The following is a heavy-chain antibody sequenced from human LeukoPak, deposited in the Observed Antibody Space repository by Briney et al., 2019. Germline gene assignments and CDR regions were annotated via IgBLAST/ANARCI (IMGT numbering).Heavy chain of an antibody. V-gene: IGHV4-59*11. CDR1: GSSISSHY. D-gene: IGHD5-18*01. CDR3: ACGYSYGCNIDY. CDR2: IHYSGST. J-gene: IGHJ4*02. Sequence: SETLSLTCTVSGSSISSHYWSWIRQPPGKGLEWIGYIHYSGSTNYNPSLKSRVTISVDTSTNQFSLNLNSVTAADTAVYYCACGYSYGCNIDYWGQGTLVTVSS.